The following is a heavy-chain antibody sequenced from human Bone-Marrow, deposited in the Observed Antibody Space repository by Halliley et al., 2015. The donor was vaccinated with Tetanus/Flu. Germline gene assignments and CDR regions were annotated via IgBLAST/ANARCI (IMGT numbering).Heavy chain of an antibody. J-gene: IGHJ6*02. CDR2: INHSGST. CDR1: GESFSGYY. CDR3: ARAVWQRLPPSPYYFAMAV. D-gene: IGHD5-12*01. Sequence: TLSLTCAVYGESFSGYYWNWIRQPPGKGLEWIGEINHSGSTNYNPSPKSRVTISVDTSKNQISLNLTSVTAADTAVYYCARAVWQRLPPSPYYFAMAVWGRGTTVTVSS. V-gene: IGHV4-34*01.